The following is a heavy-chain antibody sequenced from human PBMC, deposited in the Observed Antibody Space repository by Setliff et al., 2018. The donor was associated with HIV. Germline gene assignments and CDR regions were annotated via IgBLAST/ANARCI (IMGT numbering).Heavy chain of an antibody. D-gene: IGHD3-16*01. Sequence: GASVKVSCKVSGYTLTELSMHWVRQAPGKGLEWMGGFDPEDGKTIYAQKFQGRVTMTEDTSTDTAYMELRSLRSEDTAVYYCARGSDSGSYSYYYGMDVWGQGTTVTVSS. CDR3: ARGSDSGSYSYYYGMDV. J-gene: IGHJ6*02. CDR2: FDPEDGKT. CDR1: GYTLTELS. V-gene: IGHV1-24*01.